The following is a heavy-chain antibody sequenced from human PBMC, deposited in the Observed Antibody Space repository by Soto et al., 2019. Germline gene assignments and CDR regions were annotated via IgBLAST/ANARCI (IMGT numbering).Heavy chain of an antibody. CDR3: ARDKDRQQLGGNYYYGIDV. CDR2: ILPIFSTP. Sequence: QVQLVQSGAEVKKPGSSVTVSCKASGGTFGNSAISWVRQAPGQGLEWMGGILPIFSTPDYAQKFQGRVTMTADESTTTAYMELTSLKSEDTAVYYCARDKDRQQLGGNYYYGIDVWGQGTTVTVSS. CDR1: GGTFGNSA. V-gene: IGHV1-69*12. J-gene: IGHJ6*02. D-gene: IGHD6-13*01.